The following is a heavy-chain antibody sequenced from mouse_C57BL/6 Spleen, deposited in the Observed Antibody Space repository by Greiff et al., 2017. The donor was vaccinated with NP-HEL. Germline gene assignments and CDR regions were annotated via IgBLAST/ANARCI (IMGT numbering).Heavy chain of an antibody. Sequence: EVKLVESEGGLVQPGSSMKLSCTASGFTFSDYYMAWVRQVPEKGLEWVANINYDGSSTYYLDSLKSRFIISRDNAKNILYLQMSRLESEDTATYYCARGSNYEDAMDYWGQGTSVTVSS. J-gene: IGHJ4*01. V-gene: IGHV5-16*01. D-gene: IGHD2-5*01. CDR2: INYDGSST. CDR1: GFTFSDYY. CDR3: ARGSNYEDAMDY.